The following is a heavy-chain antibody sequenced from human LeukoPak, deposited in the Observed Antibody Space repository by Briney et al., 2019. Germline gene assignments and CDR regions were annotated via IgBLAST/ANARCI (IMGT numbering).Heavy chain of an antibody. CDR2: VRMKTYGGTT. D-gene: IGHD2-8*01. J-gene: IGHJ4*02. CDR3: ARGQYYDTNGNQYYFDD. V-gene: IGHV3-49*04. Sequence: PGGSLRLSCTASGFTFGNYAMSSVRQAPGKGLEWVGFVRMKTYGGTTQYAASVKGRFTISRDDSKSIASLSMNSLKTEDTAVYYCARGQYYDTNGNQYYFDDWGQGTLVTVSS. CDR1: GFTFGNYA.